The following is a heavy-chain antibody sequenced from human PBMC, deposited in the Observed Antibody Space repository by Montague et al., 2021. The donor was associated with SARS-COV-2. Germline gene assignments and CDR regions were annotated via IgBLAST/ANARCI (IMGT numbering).Heavy chain of an antibody. Sequence: SLRLSCAASGFTFSSYAMSWVRQAPGKGLEWVSTISISDGNTYYSYSXKGRFTISRDKSKNTLYLQMNSLRAEDTAVYYCAKDRQLVGDDAFDIWGQGTLVTVSS. V-gene: IGHV3-23*01. J-gene: IGHJ3*02. CDR1: GFTFSSYA. CDR3: AKDRQLVGDDAFDI. D-gene: IGHD6-13*01. CDR2: ISISDGNT.